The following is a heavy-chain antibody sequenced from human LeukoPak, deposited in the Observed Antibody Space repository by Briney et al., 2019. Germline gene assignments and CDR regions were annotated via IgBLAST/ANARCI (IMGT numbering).Heavy chain of an antibody. CDR1: GFSISTYW. Sequence: GGSLRLSCAASGFSISTYWMSWVRQAPGKGLEWVANIKQDGSEKYYVDSVKGRFTISRDNAKNSLYLQMNSLRAEDTAVYYCARKSWRGWFDPWGQGTLVTVSS. CDR3: ARKSWRGWFDP. D-gene: IGHD5-12*01. V-gene: IGHV3-7*01. CDR2: IKQDGSEK. J-gene: IGHJ5*02.